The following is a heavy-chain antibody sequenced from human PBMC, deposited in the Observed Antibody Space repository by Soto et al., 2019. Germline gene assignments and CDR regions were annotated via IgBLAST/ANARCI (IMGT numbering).Heavy chain of an antibody. J-gene: IGHJ5*02. CDR1: GGSISSSSYY. D-gene: IGHD6-19*01. CDR2: IYYSGST. Sequence: PSETLSLTCTVSGGSISSSSYYWGWIRQPPGKGLEWIGSIYYSGSTYYNPSLKSRVTISVDTSKNQFSLKLSSVTAADTAVYYCARHVGPPEQWLDPGPDNWFDPWGQGTLVTVSS. V-gene: IGHV4-39*01. CDR3: ARHVGPPEQWLDPGPDNWFDP.